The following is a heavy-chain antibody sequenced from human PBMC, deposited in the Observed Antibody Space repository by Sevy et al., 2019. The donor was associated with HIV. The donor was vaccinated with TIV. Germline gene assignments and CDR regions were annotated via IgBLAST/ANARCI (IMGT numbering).Heavy chain of an antibody. CDR3: ARDQVVGATTGYGMDV. D-gene: IGHD1-26*01. V-gene: IGHV3-33*01. CDR2: IWYDGRNK. Sequence: GESLKISCAASGFTFSSYGMHWVRQAPGKGLEWVAVIWYDGRNKYYADSVKGRFTISRDNSKNTLYLQMNSLRAEDTAVYYCARDQVVGATTGYGMDVWGQGTTVTVSS. CDR1: GFTFSSYG. J-gene: IGHJ6*02.